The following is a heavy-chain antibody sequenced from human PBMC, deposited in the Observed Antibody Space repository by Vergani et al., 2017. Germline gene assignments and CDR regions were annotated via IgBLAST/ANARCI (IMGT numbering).Heavy chain of an antibody. Sequence: QVQLQESGPGLVKTSETLSLTCADSGYSISSGYYWGWIRQPPGKGLEWIGSIYHSGSTYYNPSLKSRVTISVDTSKNQFSLNLSSVTAADTDVYYCARHGAAAGSRFDYWGQGTLVTVSS. CDR3: ARHGAAAGSRFDY. V-gene: IGHV4-38-2*01. CDR1: GYSISSGYY. J-gene: IGHJ4*02. CDR2: IYHSGST. D-gene: IGHD6-13*01.